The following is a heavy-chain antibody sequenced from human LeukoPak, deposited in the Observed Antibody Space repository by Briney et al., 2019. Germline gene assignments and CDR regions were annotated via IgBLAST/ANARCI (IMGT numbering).Heavy chain of an antibody. D-gene: IGHD5-12*01. CDR2: FDPEDGET. V-gene: IGHV1-24*01. Sequence: ASVKVSCKVSGYTLTELSMHWVRQAPGKGLEWMGGFDPEDGETIYAQKFQGRVTITADESTSTAYMELSSLRSEDTAVYYCARVEGGYSGYDYSGFDYWGQGTLVTVSS. CDR3: ARVEGGYSGYDYSGFDY. J-gene: IGHJ4*02. CDR1: GYTLTELS.